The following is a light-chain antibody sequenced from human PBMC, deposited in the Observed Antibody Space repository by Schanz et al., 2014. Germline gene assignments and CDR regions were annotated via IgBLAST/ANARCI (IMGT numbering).Light chain of an antibody. J-gene: IGKJ1*01. Sequence: EIVMTQSPATLSVSPGERATLSCRASQSVSSNLAWYQQKPGQAPRLLIYGASTRAIGIPARFSGSGSGTEFTLTISSLQPDDSATYFCHQYNSYSPETFGQGTKVEIK. CDR3: HQYNSYSPET. CDR2: GAS. V-gene: IGKV3-15*01. CDR1: QSVSSN.